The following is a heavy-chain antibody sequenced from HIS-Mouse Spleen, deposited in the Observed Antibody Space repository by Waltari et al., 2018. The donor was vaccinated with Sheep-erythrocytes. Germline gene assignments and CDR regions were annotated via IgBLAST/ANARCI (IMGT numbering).Heavy chain of an antibody. Sequence: QVQLVESGVGVVQPGRSLRLSCAASGFTFSSYGMHWVRQAPGKGREWGAVISYDGRNKYYAEPVKGRFTISRDNSKNTLYLQMNSLRAEDTAVYYCAKGGFGGNSNDAFDIWGQGTMVTVSS. CDR2: ISYDGRNK. D-gene: IGHD3-16*01. CDR1: GFTFSSYG. V-gene: IGHV3-30*18. CDR3: AKGGFGGNSNDAFDI. J-gene: IGHJ3*02.